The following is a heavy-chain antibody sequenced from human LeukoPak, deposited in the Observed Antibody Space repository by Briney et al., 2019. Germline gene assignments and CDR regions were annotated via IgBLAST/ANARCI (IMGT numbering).Heavy chain of an antibody. CDR2: ISYDGSNK. CDR3: ARPESGIYYFDY. J-gene: IGHJ4*02. V-gene: IGHV3-30-3*01. CDR1: GFTFSSYA. D-gene: IGHD1-1*01. Sequence: QPGGSLRLSCAASGFTFSSYAMHWVRQAPGKGLEWVAVISYDGSNKYYADSVKGRFTISRDNSKNTLYLQMNSLRAEDTAVYYCARPESGIYYFDYWGQGTLVTVSS.